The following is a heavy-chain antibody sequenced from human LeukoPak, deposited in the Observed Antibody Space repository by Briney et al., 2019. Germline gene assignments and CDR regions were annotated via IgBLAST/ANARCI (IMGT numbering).Heavy chain of an antibody. CDR3: ARVTRRLHVDY. CDR1: GHTFTAYY. V-gene: IGHV1-2*02. Sequence: GASVKVSCTASGHTFTAYYMFWVRQAPGQGLEWMGWINPNSGGTNYAPKFQGRVTMTRDTSISTAYMELSGLTSDDTAVYFCARVTRRLHVDYWGQGTLVTVSS. J-gene: IGHJ4*02. D-gene: IGHD4-11*01. CDR2: INPNSGGT.